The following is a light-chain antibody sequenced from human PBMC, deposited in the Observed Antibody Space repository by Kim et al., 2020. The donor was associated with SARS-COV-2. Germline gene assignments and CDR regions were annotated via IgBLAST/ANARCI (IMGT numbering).Light chain of an antibody. CDR1: SSNIGSNT. V-gene: IGLV1-44*01. CDR2: SNN. Sequence: QRVTISCSGSSSNIGSNTVNWCQQPPGTASKLLIYSNNQRPSGVPDRFSGSESGTSASLAISGLQSEDEADYYCAAWDDSLNGRWVFGGGTQLTVL. CDR3: AAWDDSLNGRWV. J-gene: IGLJ3*02.